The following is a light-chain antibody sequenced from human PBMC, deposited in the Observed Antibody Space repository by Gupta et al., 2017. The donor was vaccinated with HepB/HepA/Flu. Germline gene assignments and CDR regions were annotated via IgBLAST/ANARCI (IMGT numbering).Light chain of an antibody. CDR2: AAS. CDR3: QQSHSLPQT. J-gene: IGKJ2*01. Sequence: IQMTQSPSSLSASVGDRVTITCRASQSISSYLNWYQQKPGKPPNLLIYAASSLQSGAPSRFSGGGYGTDFTLTISSLQPEDFATYYCQQSHSLPQTFGQGTKLEIK. CDR1: QSISSY. V-gene: IGKV1-39*01.